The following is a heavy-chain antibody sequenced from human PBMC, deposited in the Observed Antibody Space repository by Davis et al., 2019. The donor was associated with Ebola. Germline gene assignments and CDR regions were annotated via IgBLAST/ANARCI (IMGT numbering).Heavy chain of an antibody. CDR3: ARAATLWFGELLYSFYGMDV. CDR2: INHSGST. CDR1: GGSLSNYY. D-gene: IGHD3-10*01. J-gene: IGHJ6*04. Sequence: MPSETLSLTCAVYGGSLSNYYWSWIRQPPGKGLEWIGEINHSGSTNYNPSLKSRVTISVDKSKNQFSLKLSSVTAADTAVYYCARAATLWFGELLYSFYGMDVWGKGTTVTVSS. V-gene: IGHV4-34*01.